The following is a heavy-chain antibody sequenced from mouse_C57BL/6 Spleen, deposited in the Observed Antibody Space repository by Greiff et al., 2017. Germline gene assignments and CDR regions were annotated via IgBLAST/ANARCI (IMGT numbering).Heavy chain of an antibody. V-gene: IGHV1-26*01. CDR1: GYTFTDYY. CDR2: INPNNGGT. CDR3: ARDYGYDY. J-gene: IGHJ2*01. Sequence: EVQLQQSGPELVKPGASVKISCKASGYTFTDYYMNWVKQSHGKSLEWIGDINPNNGGTSYNQKFKGKATLTVDKSSSTAYMEPRSLTSEDSAVYYCARDYGYDYWGQGTTLTVSS. D-gene: IGHD2-2*01.